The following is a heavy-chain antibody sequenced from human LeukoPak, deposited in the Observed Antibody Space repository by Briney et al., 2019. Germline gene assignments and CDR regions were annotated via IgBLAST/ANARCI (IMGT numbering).Heavy chain of an antibody. Sequence: GGSLRLSCAASGFTFSSYWMLWVRQAPGKGLVWVSRINSDGSSTSYADSVKGRFTISRDNAKNTLYLQMNSLRAEDTAVYYCARGGSYYGMDVWGQGTTVTVSS. CDR1: GFTFSSYW. J-gene: IGHJ6*02. CDR3: ARGGSYYGMDV. CDR2: INSDGSST. V-gene: IGHV3-74*01. D-gene: IGHD1-26*01.